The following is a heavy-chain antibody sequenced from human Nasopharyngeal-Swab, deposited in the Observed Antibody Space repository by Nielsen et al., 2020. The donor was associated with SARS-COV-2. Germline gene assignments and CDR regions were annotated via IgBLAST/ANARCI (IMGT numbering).Heavy chain of an antibody. CDR3: ARVFDFWSGYPRGGMDV. CDR1: GGTFSSSA. Sequence: SVKVSCKDSGGTFSSSAISWVRQAPGQGLEWMGGIIPIFGTANYAQKFQGRVTITADESTSTAYMELSSLRSEDTAVYYCARVFDFWSGYPRGGMDVWGQGTTVTVSS. CDR2: IIPIFGTA. D-gene: IGHD3-3*01. V-gene: IGHV1-69*13. J-gene: IGHJ6*02.